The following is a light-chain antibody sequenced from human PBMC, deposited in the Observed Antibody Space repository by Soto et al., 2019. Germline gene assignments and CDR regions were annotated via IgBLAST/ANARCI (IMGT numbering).Light chain of an antibody. CDR2: SAS. Sequence: DIQMTQSPSSLSASVGDRVIITCRASQGIRNDLNWYQQKPGRAPKRLIYSASSLQSGVPSRFSGSGYGTEFTLTIGSLQPEDFATYYCLQHNTYPWTFGQGTKVDIK. V-gene: IGKV1-17*01. CDR3: LQHNTYPWT. CDR1: QGIRND. J-gene: IGKJ1*01.